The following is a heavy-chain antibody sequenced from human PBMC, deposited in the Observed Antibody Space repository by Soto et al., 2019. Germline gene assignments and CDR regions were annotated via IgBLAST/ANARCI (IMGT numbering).Heavy chain of an antibody. CDR1: GGSISSYY. D-gene: IGHD3-9*01. J-gene: IGHJ5*02. Sequence: SETLSLTCTVSGGSISSYYWSWIRQPPGKGLEWIGYIYYSGSTNYNPSLKSRVTISVDTSKNQFSLKLSSVTAADTAVYYCARTYHDILTGYYHDDNWFDPWGQGTLVTVSS. CDR3: ARTYHDILTGYYHDDNWFDP. V-gene: IGHV4-59*01. CDR2: IYYSGST.